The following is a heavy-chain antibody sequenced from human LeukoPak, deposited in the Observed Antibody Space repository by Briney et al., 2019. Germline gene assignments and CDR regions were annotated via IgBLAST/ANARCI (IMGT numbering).Heavy chain of an antibody. CDR2: INPNSGGT. J-gene: IGHJ4*02. Sequence: ASVKVSCKASGYTFTGYYMHWVRQAPGQGLEWMGRINPNSGGTNYAQKFQGRVTMTRDTSISTAYMELSSLRSEDTAVYYCARASYYNFWSGPDYWGQGTLVTVSS. CDR1: GYTFTGYY. V-gene: IGHV1-2*06. D-gene: IGHD3-3*01. CDR3: ARASYYNFWSGPDY.